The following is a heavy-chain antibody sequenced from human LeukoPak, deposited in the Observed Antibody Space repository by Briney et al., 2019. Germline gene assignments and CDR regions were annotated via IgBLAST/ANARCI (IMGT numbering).Heavy chain of an antibody. CDR2: ISYDGNKK. V-gene: IGHV3-30*04. Sequence: GGSPRLSCAASGFTFSSYAMHWVRQTPGKGLEWVTLISYDGNKKYYADSVKGRFTISRDNSKNTLYLQINSLRAEDTAVYYCAREDPWLSKGVAYWGQGTLVTVSS. CDR1: GFTFSSYA. J-gene: IGHJ4*02. CDR3: AREDPWLSKGVAY. D-gene: IGHD5-24*01.